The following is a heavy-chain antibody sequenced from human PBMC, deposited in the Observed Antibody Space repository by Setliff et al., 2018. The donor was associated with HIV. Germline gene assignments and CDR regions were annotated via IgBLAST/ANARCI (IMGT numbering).Heavy chain of an antibody. CDR3: ARDKTSRYYYTGSAYSDYFDF. CDR2: INANKGNT. V-gene: IGHV1-3*01. J-gene: IGHJ4*02. Sequence: ASVKVSCKASGYSLTKYALHWVRQAPGQRLEWMGWINANKGNTKYSQKFQGRVTITWDTSASAAYMELSSLRSEDTAVYYCARDKTSRYYYTGSAYSDYFDFWGQGTLVTVTS. CDR1: GYSLTKYA. D-gene: IGHD3-10*01.